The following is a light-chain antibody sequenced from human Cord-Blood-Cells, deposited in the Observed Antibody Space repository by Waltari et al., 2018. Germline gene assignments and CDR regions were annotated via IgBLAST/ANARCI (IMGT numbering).Light chain of an antibody. CDR3: SSYTSSSTLV. CDR1: SSDVGGHNN. V-gene: IGLV2-14*01. J-gene: IGLJ3*02. CDR2: DVS. Sequence: QSALTQPASVSGSPGQSLTIPCTGTSSDVGGHNNVSWYQQHPGKAPKLMIYDVSNRPSGVSNRFSGSKSGNTASLTISGLQAEDEADYYCSSYTSSSTLVFGGGTKLTVL.